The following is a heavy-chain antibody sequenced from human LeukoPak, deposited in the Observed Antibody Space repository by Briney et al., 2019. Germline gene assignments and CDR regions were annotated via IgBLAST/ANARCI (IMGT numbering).Heavy chain of an antibody. CDR3: ARVTGMGSFYFDY. CDR1: GGTFSSYA. V-gene: IGHV1-69*13. D-gene: IGHD2-15*01. J-gene: IGHJ4*02. Sequence: GASVKVSCKASGGTFSSYAISWVRQAPGQGLEWMGGIIPIFGTANYAQKFQGRVTITADESTSTAYMELSSLRSEDTAVYYCARVTGMGSFYFDYWGQGTLVTVSS. CDR2: IIPIFGTA.